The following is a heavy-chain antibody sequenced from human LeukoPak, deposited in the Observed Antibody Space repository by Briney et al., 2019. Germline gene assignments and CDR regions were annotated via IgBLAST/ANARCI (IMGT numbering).Heavy chain of an antibody. CDR2: INHSGST. Sequence: SETLSLTCAVYGESFSGYYWSWIRQPPGKGLEWIGEINHSGSTNYNPSLKSRVTISVDTSKNQFSLKLSSVTAADTAVYYCAREGYYDSRGLDYWGQGTLVTVSS. CDR3: AREGYYDSRGLDY. V-gene: IGHV4-34*01. J-gene: IGHJ4*02. CDR1: GESFSGYY. D-gene: IGHD3-22*01.